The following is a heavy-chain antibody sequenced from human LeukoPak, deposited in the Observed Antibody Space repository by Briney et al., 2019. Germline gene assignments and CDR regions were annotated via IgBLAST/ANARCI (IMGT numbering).Heavy chain of an antibody. CDR3: ARDKPPNYYDSSGYYHHYFDY. V-gene: IGHV3-21*01. CDR1: GFTFNYYN. D-gene: IGHD3-22*01. Sequence: GGSLRLSCAASGFTFNYYNMNWVRQAPGKALEWVSSITSSGAYIFYADSVRGRFTISRDNAKDSLYLQMNSLRAEDTAVYYCARDKPPNYYDSSGYYHHYFDYWGQGTLVTVSS. CDR2: ITSSGAYI. J-gene: IGHJ4*02.